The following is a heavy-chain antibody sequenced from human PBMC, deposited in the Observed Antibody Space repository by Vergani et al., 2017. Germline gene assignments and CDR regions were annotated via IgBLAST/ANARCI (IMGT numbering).Heavy chain of an antibody. CDR1: GGSISSYY. Sequence: QVQLQESGPGLVKPSETLSLTCTVSGGSISSYYWSWIRQPPGKGLEWIGYIYYSGSTYYNPSLKSRVTISVDTSKNQFSLKLSSVTAADTAVYYCARETRYCSGGSCYYYFDYWGQGTLVTVSS. CDR2: IYYSGST. CDR3: ARETRYCSGGSCYYYFDY. V-gene: IGHV4-59*12. J-gene: IGHJ4*02. D-gene: IGHD2-15*01.